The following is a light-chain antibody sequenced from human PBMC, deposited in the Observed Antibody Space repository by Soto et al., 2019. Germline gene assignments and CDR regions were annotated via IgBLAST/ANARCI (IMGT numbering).Light chain of an antibody. J-gene: IGKJ5*01. Sequence: EIVLTQSPATLSLSPGERATLSCRASQSVSRSYLAWYQQKPGQAPRLLIYGATSRATGIPDRFSGSGSGTDFTLTISRLEPEDFAVYYCQQYGSSPRYTFGQGTRLEIK. CDR3: QQYGSSPRYT. V-gene: IGKV3-20*01. CDR2: GAT. CDR1: QSVSRSY.